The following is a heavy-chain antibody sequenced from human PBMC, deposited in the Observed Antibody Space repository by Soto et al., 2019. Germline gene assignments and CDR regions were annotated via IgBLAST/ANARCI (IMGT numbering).Heavy chain of an antibody. J-gene: IGHJ4*02. CDR1: GFTFGDYA. D-gene: IGHD3-22*01. V-gene: IGHV3-9*01. Sequence: EVQLAESGRALVQPGRSLRLSCVASGFTFGDYAIHWVRQTPGKGLEWVSALTWNGEGIGYADSVKGLFTISRDNAKSSLYLGMNSLRPEDTALYYCVKDSESSGYLTHLDYWGQGTLVTVSS. CDR3: VKDSESSGYLTHLDY. CDR2: LTWNGEGI.